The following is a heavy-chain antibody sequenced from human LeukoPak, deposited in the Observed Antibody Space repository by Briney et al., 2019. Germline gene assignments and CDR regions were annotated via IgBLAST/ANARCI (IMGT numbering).Heavy chain of an antibody. D-gene: IGHD3-10*01. CDR1: GGSISSYY. CDR2: IYYSGST. Sequence: SETLSLTCTVSGGSISSYYWSWIRQPPGKGLEWIGYIYYSGSTNYNPSLKSRVTISVDTSKNQFSLKLSSVTAADTAVYYCARWSITMVRGVIEHYFDYWGQGTLVTVSS. V-gene: IGHV4-59*01. CDR3: ARWSITMVRGVIEHYFDY. J-gene: IGHJ4*02.